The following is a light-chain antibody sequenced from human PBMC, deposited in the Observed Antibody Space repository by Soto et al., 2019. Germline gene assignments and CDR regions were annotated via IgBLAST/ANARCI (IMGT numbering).Light chain of an antibody. V-gene: IGKV1-5*01. CDR1: QTISSW. J-gene: IGKJ4*01. CDR2: DAS. Sequence: DIEMTQSPSTLSASVGDRVTITCRASQTISSWLAWYQQKPGKAPNLLIYDASSLESGVPSRFSGSGSGTEFTLTISSLQPDDFATYYGQQYHSYPLTFGGGTKVEIK. CDR3: QQYHSYPLT.